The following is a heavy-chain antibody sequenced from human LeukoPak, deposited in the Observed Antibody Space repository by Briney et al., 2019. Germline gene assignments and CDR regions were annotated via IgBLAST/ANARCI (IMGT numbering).Heavy chain of an antibody. D-gene: IGHD3-22*01. CDR1: GFTFDDYA. CDR2: ISWNSGSI. CDR3: ARNPHYYDSSGYIDRLDY. J-gene: IGHJ4*02. Sequence: PGRSLRLSCAASGFTFDDYAMHWVRQAPGKGLEWVSGISWNSGSIGYADSVKGRFTISRDNAKNSLYLQMNSLRAEDTAVYYCARNPHYYDSSGYIDRLDYWGQGTLVTVSS. V-gene: IGHV3-9*01.